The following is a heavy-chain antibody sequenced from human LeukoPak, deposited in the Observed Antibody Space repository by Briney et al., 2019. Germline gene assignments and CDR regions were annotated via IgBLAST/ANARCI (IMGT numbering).Heavy chain of an antibody. V-gene: IGHV4-39*01. CDR1: GASISSSSYY. Sequence: PSETLSLTCTVSGASISSSSYYWGWIRQPPGKGLEWIGSINYSGSTYYNPSLKSRVTISVDTSKNQFSLKLSSVTAADTAVYYCARHRSSSFYDILHIWGQGTMVTVSS. CDR2: INYSGST. CDR3: ARHRSSSFYDILHI. J-gene: IGHJ3*02. D-gene: IGHD3-9*01.